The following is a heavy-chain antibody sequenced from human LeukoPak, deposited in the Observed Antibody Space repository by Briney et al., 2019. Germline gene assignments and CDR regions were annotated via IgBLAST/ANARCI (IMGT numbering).Heavy chain of an antibody. CDR3: AKGLRFLEWLLPPDFDY. CDR2: ISYDGSNK. D-gene: IGHD3-3*01. J-gene: IGHJ4*02. V-gene: IGHV3-30-3*01. Sequence: GGSLRLSCAASGFTFSSYAMHWVRQAPGKGLEWVAVISYDGSNKYYADSVKGRFTISRDNSKNTLYLQMNSLRAEDTAVYYCAKGLRFLEWLLPPDFDYWGQGTLVTVSS. CDR1: GFTFSSYA.